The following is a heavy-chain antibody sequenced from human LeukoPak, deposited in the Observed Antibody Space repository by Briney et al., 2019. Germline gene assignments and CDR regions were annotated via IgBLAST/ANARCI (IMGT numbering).Heavy chain of an antibody. J-gene: IGHJ4*02. V-gene: IGHV3-74*01. CDR2: INSDGSST. Sequence: GGSLRLSCAASGFTLSSYWMHWVRQAPGKGLVWVSRINSDGSSTSYADSVKGRFTISRDNAKNTLYLQMNSLRAEDTAVYYCARGKRGYSYGFDYWGQGTLATVSS. CDR1: GFTLSSYW. D-gene: IGHD5-18*01. CDR3: ARGKRGYSYGFDY.